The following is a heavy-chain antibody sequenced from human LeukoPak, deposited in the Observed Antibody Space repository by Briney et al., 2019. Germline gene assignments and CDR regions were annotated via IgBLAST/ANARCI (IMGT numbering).Heavy chain of an antibody. V-gene: IGHV1-18*01. Sequence: GASVKVSCKAFGYTFTSYGISWVRQAPGQGLEWMGWISAYNGNTNYAQKLQGRVTMTTDTSTSTAYMELRSLRSDDTAVYYCARSVVGFGELLLSYFDYWGQGTLVTVSS. D-gene: IGHD3-10*01. CDR1: GYTFTSYG. J-gene: IGHJ4*02. CDR2: ISAYNGNT. CDR3: ARSVVGFGELLLSYFDY.